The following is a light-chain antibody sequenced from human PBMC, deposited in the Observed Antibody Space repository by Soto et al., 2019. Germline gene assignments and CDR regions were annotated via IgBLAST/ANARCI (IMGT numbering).Light chain of an antibody. J-gene: IGKJ2*01. V-gene: IGKV1-39*01. Sequence: DILMTQSPSSLSASVGDRVTITCRTSQTIKTYLNWYQQKPGKAPKLLIFAASSLQSGVPSRFSGSGSGTDFTLTISSLQPEDFATYYCQQSYSTPITFGQGTTLEI. CDR1: QTIKTY. CDR2: AAS. CDR3: QQSYSTPIT.